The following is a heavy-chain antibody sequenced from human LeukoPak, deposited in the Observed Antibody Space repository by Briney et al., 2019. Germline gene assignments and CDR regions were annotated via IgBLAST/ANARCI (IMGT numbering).Heavy chain of an antibody. CDR3: ASGTSKAADY. V-gene: IGHV1-69*13. Sequence: SVKVSCKTSGGSFSSYAIIWVRQAPGQGLEWMGGIIPIFGTANYAQKFQGRVTITADESTSTAYMELSSLRSEDTAMFYCASGTSKAADYWGQGTLVTVSS. CDR2: IIPIFGTA. D-gene: IGHD3-10*01. J-gene: IGHJ4*02. CDR1: GGSFSSYA.